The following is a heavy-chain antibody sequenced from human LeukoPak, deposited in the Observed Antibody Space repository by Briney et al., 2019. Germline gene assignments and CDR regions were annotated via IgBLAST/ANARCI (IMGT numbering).Heavy chain of an antibody. CDR1: GGSISSSSYY. Sequence: SETLSLTCTVSGGSISSSSYYWGWIRQPPGKGLEWIGSIYYSGSTYYNPSLKSRVTISVDTSKNQFSLKLSSVTAADTAVYYCARLSFFWSGYPSGIDYWGQGTLVTVSS. V-gene: IGHV4-39*01. CDR2: IYYSGST. J-gene: IGHJ4*02. CDR3: ARLSFFWSGYPSGIDY. D-gene: IGHD3-3*01.